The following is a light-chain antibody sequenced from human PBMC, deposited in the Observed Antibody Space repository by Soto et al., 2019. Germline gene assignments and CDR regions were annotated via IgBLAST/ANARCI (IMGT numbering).Light chain of an antibody. J-gene: IGKJ5*01. CDR1: QSVSSY. CDR3: QQRSNWPVT. CDR2: DAS. V-gene: IGKV3-11*01. Sequence: EIVLTQSPATLSLSPLEIATLSFMASQSVSSYLAWYQQKPGQAPRLLIYDASNRATGIPARFSGSGSGTDFTLTISSLEPEDFAVYYCQQRSNWPVTFGQGTRLEI.